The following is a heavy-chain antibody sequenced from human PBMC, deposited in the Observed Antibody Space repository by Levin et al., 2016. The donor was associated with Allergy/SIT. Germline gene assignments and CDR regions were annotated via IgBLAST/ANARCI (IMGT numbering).Heavy chain of an antibody. Sequence: VRQAPGKGLEWVSYISSSSSTIYYADSVKGRFTISRDNAKNSLYLQMNSLRAEDTAVYYCAGDREGALDIWGQGTMVTVSS. V-gene: IGHV3-48*01. CDR3: AGDREGALDI. CDR2: ISSSSSTI. J-gene: IGHJ3*02.